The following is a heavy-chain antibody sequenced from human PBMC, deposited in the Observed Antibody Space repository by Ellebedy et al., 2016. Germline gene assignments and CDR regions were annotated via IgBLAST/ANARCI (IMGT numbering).Heavy chain of an antibody. CDR3: AREIIAFDY. V-gene: IGHV3-21*01. J-gene: IGHJ4*02. CDR1: GFTFSSYS. Sequence: GGSLRLSCAASGFTFSSYSMNWVRQAPGKGLEWVSSVSSSNSYIYYADSVKGRFTISRDNAKNSLYLQMNRLRVEDTAVYYCAREIIAFDYWGQGTLVTVSS. CDR2: VSSSNSYI.